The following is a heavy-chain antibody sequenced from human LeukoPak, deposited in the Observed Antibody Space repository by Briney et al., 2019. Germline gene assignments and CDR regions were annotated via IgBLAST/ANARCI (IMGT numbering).Heavy chain of an antibody. CDR3: ARASFGEDAFDI. J-gene: IGHJ3*02. CDR2: TYYRSKWYN. D-gene: IGHD4-17*01. Sequence: SQTLSLTCAISGDSVSTNSAAWNWIRQSPSRGLEWLGRTYYRSKWYNDYAVSVKSRITINPDTSKDQFSLQLNSVTPEDTAIYYCARASFGEDAFDIWGQGTMVTVSS. V-gene: IGHV6-1*01. CDR1: GDSVSTNSAA.